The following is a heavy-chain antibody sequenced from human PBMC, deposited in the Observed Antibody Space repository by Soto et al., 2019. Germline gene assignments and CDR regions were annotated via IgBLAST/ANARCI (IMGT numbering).Heavy chain of an antibody. CDR1: GFTFSSYD. CDR3: ARVLAAAGDDYGMDV. J-gene: IGHJ6*02. D-gene: IGHD6-13*01. Sequence: EVQLVESGGGLVQPGGSLRLSCAASGFTFSSYDMHWVRQATGKGLEWVSAIGTAGDSYYPGSVKGRFTISRENAKNSLYLQMNSLRAEDTAVYYCARVLAAAGDDYGMDVWGQGTTVTVSS. CDR2: IGTAGDS. V-gene: IGHV3-13*01.